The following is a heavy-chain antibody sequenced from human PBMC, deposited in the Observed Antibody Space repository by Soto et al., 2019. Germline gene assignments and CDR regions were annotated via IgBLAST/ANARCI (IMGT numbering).Heavy chain of an antibody. J-gene: IGHJ4*02. V-gene: IGHV4-4*02. CDR2: IYHSGST. Sequence: QVQLQESGPGLVKPSGTLSLTCAVSSGSISSSNWWSWVRQPPGKGLEWIGEIYHSGSTNYNPSLKSRVTTSVDKSKNQFSLKLSSVTAADTAVYYCARVGEYCSGGSCSPGSYFDSWGQGTLVTVSS. CDR1: SGSISSSNW. CDR3: ARVGEYCSGGSCSPGSYFDS. D-gene: IGHD2-15*01.